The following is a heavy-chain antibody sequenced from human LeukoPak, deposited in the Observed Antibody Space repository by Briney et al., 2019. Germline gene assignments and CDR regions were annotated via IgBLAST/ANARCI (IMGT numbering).Heavy chain of an antibody. V-gene: IGHV1-69*05. CDR1: GGTFRSYA. J-gene: IGHJ4*02. Sequence: ASVQVSCKASGGTFRSYAISWVRQAPGQGLEWMGRIVPMIGTANYAQKFQGRVTIITDESTSTAYMELSSLRSEDTAVYYCARGLLPLRAHNDYWGQGTLVTVSS. D-gene: IGHD2-15*01. CDR2: IVPMIGTA. CDR3: ARGLLPLRAHNDY.